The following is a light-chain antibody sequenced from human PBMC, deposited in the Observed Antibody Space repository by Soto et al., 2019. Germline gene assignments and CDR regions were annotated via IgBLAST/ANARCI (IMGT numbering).Light chain of an antibody. V-gene: IGKV1-5*03. CDR1: QSISSW. J-gene: IGKJ1*01. CDR2: KAS. CDR3: QQYNSYSWT. Sequence: DIQMTQSPSTLSASVEDRVTITCRASQSISSWLAWYQQKPGKAPKLLIYKASSLESVVPSRFSGSGSGTEFTLTISSLQPDDFATYYCQQYNSYSWTFGQGTKVEIK.